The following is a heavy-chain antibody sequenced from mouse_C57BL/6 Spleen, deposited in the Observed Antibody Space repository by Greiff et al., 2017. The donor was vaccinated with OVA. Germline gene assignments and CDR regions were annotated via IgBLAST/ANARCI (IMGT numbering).Heavy chain of an antibody. CDR1: GYTFTSYW. CDR2: IDTSDSYT. J-gene: IGHJ3*01. V-gene: IGHV1-69*01. D-gene: IGHD3-2*02. CDR3: ARRSSGYSFAY. Sequence: QVQLQQPGAELVMPGASVKLSCKASGYTFTSYWMPWVKQRPGHGLEWIGEIDTSDSYTNYTQKFKGQSTLTVDTSSSTAYMQLISLTSEDSAVYYCARRSSGYSFAYGGQGTLVTVSA.